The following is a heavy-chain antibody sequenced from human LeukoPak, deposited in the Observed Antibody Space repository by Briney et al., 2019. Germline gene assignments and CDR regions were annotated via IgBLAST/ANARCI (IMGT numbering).Heavy chain of an antibody. J-gene: IGHJ3*02. Sequence: KPSETLSLTCTVSGGSISSGGYYWSWIRQPAGKGLEWIGRIYTSGSTNYNPSLKSRVTMSVDTSKNQFSLKLSSVTAADTAVYYCARDPTVSKDAFDIWGQGTMVTVSS. V-gene: IGHV4-61*02. CDR2: IYTSGST. CDR3: ARDPTVSKDAFDI. CDR1: GGSISSGGYY. D-gene: IGHD4-17*01.